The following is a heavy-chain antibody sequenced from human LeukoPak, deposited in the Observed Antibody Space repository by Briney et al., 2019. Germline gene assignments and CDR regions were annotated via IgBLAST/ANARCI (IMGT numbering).Heavy chain of an antibody. Sequence: GGSLRLSCTASGFTVSNNYMSWVRQAPGKGLEWVSAISGSGGSTYYADSVKGRFTISRDNSKNTLYLQMNSLRAEDTAVYYCAKGPHRIVGDPDYWGQGTLVTVSS. D-gene: IGHD1-26*01. V-gene: IGHV3-23*01. CDR1: GFTVSNNY. J-gene: IGHJ4*02. CDR2: ISGSGGST. CDR3: AKGPHRIVGDPDY.